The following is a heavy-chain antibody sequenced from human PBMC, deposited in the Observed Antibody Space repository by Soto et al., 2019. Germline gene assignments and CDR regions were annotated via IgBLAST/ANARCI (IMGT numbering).Heavy chain of an antibody. J-gene: IGHJ4*02. Sequence: TGGSLRLSCAASGFTFSSYGMHWVRQAPGKGLEWEAVISYDGSNKYYADSVKGRFTISRDNSKNTLYLQMNSLRAEDTAVYYCARGHRTYDFWSGSTGVWGQGTLFTVSS. CDR1: GFTFSSYG. V-gene: IGHV3-30*03. CDR2: ISYDGSNK. D-gene: IGHD3-3*01. CDR3: ARGHRTYDFWSGSTGV.